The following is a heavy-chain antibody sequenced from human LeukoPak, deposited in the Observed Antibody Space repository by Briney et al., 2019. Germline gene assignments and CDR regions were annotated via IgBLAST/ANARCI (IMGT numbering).Heavy chain of an antibody. Sequence: GGSLRLSCAASGFTFSSYAMSWVRQAPGKGLEWVSAISGSGGSTYYADSVKGRFTISRDNSKNTLYLQMNSLRAEDTAVYYRSKDPGLLFGESQNWFDPWGQGTLVTVSS. CDR1: GFTFSSYA. D-gene: IGHD3-10*01. CDR2: ISGSGGST. J-gene: IGHJ5*02. V-gene: IGHV3-23*01. CDR3: SKDPGLLFGESQNWFDP.